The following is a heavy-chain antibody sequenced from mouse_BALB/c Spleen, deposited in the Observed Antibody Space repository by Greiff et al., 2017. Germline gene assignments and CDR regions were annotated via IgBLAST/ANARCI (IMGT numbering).Heavy chain of an antibody. D-gene: IGHD2-4*01. CDR1: GYTFTSYW. V-gene: IGHV1-7*01. Sequence: VQLQQSGAELAKPGASVKMSCKASGYTFTSYWMHWVKQRPGQGLEWIGYINPSTGYTEYNQKFKDKATLTADKSSSTAYMQLSSLTSEDSAVYYCAREGSTMIRYFDVWGAGTTVTVSS. CDR2: INPSTGYT. CDR3: AREGSTMIRYFDV. J-gene: IGHJ1*01.